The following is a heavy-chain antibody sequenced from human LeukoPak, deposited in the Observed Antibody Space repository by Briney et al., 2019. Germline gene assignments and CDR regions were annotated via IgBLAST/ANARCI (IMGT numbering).Heavy chain of an antibody. CDR3: ARSLMVRGVITPKYGMDV. D-gene: IGHD3-10*01. CDR1: GFTFSSYA. V-gene: IGHV3-30-3*01. CDR2: ISCDGSNK. J-gene: IGHJ6*02. Sequence: GGSLRLSCAASGFTFSSYAMHWVRQAPGEGLEWVAVISCDGSNKYYADSVKGRFTISRDNSKNTLYLQMNSLRAEDTAVYYCARSLMVRGVITPKYGMDVWGQGTTVTVSS.